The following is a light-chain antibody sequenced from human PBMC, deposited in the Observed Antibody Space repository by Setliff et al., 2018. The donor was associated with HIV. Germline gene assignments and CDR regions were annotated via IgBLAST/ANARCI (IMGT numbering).Light chain of an antibody. CDR1: SSDVDGYNF. CDR2: DVN. J-gene: IGLJ1*01. CDR3: CSYAGTYTYI. V-gene: IGLV2-11*01. Sequence: QSALTQPRSVSGSPGQSVTFSCTGSSSDVDGYNFVSWYQQHPGKAPKLIIYDVNRRPSGVPDRFPGSKSGDTASLTISGLQSEDEADYYCCSYAGTYTYIFGTGTKVTVL.